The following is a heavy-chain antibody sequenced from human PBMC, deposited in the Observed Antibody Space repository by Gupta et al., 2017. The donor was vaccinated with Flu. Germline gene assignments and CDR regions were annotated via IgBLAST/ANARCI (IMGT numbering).Heavy chain of an antibody. J-gene: IGHJ2*01. CDR1: GLSLRGSDMC. CDR2: IDWDDVE. Sequence: QVTLRESGPARVKPTQTLTLTCTLSGLSLRGSDMCVSWIRQTPGKALEWLALIDWDDVEYYSTSLKTRLSISKDTSKNQVVLTMTNMDPMDTATYYCAQIASPYYEWYFGPWGPGTLVTVSS. D-gene: IGHD3-3*01. V-gene: IGHV2-70*13. CDR3: AQIASPYYEWYFGP.